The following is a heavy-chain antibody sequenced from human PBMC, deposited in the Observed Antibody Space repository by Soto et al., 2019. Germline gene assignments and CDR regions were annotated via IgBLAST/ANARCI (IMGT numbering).Heavy chain of an antibody. CDR2: ISWNSGSL. Sequence: SLRLSCESSVFTFDEYSMHWGRQSPGKGLEWVSGISWNSGSLGYADSVKGRFTISRDNAKNSLYLQMNSLRPEDTALYYFAKERGYDFWSGPFNYWGEGILV. CDR3: AKERGYDFWSGPFNY. V-gene: IGHV3-9*01. CDR1: VFTFDEYS. D-gene: IGHD3-3*01. J-gene: IGHJ4*02.